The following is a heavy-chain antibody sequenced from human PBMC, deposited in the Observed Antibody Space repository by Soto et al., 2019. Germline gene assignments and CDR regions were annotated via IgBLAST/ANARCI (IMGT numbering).Heavy chain of an antibody. J-gene: IGHJ4*02. CDR2: IKSKTDGGTT. D-gene: IGHD3-3*01. CDR1: GFTFSNAW. Sequence: EVQLVESGGGLVKPGGSLRLSCAASGFTFSNAWMSWVRQAPGKGLEWVGRIKSKTDGGTTDYAAPVKGRFTISRDDSKISLYLQMNSLKTEETAVYYCTTGLRITIFGVVGLPYYFDYWGQGTLVTVSS. CDR3: TTGLRITIFGVVGLPYYFDY. V-gene: IGHV3-15*01.